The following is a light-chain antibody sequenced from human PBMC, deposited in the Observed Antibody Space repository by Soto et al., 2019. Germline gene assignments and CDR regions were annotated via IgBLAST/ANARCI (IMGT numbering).Light chain of an antibody. Sequence: QSALTQPRSVSGSPGQSVTISCTGTSSDVGGYNYVSWYQQHPGKAPKLMIYDVSKRPSGVPDRFSGSKSGNTASLTISGLQAEDEADYYCCSYAGSHTRVFGSGTKVTVL. CDR1: SSDVGGYNY. CDR2: DVS. J-gene: IGLJ1*01. V-gene: IGLV2-11*01. CDR3: CSYAGSHTRV.